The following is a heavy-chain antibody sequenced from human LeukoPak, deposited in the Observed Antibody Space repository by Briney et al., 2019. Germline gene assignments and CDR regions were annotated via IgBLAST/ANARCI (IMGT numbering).Heavy chain of an antibody. J-gene: IGHJ6*03. V-gene: IGHV4-59*01. D-gene: IGHD6-13*01. Sequence: SETLSLTCTVSGGSISSYYWSWIRQPPGKGLEWIGYIYYSGSTNYNPSLKSRVTISVDTSKNQFSLKLSSVTAADTAVYYCARRSSSWYKYYYYYYMDVWGKGTTVTVSS. CDR2: IYYSGST. CDR1: GGSISSYY. CDR3: ARRSSSWYKYYYYYYMDV.